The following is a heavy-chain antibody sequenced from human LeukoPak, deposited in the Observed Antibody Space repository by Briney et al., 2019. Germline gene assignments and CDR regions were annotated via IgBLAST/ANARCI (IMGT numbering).Heavy chain of an antibody. D-gene: IGHD2/OR15-2a*01. CDR2: IRYDRRYK. J-gene: IGHJ4*02. V-gene: IGHV3-30*02. CDR3: AKXXXXXSHXFFXDY. CDR1: GCTFSSYG. Sequence: AGTLRLSCAASGCTFSSYGMHWLRQPPGKGQQWVAFIRYDRRYKYYVDAVKGRITISRSNSKNTLYRQLNSNRAEDTAVSYCAKXXXXXSHXFFXDYXGQGTLVTV.